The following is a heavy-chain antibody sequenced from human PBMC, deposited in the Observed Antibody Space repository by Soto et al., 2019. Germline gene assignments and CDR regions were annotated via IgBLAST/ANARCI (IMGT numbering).Heavy chain of an antibody. Sequence: QVQLVQSGAEVQKPGSSGKVSCTSSGGTFSSYAYSWVRQAPGQGLEWMGGIIPVFGSATYAQNFQGRLTITADESTRTAYMELSSRRSKDTAVYYCARSQSLLGYFYYGMDVWGPGTTVTVSS. CDR2: IIPVFGSA. CDR3: ARSQSLLGYFYYGMDV. CDR1: GGTFSSYA. V-gene: IGHV1-69*01. J-gene: IGHJ6*02.